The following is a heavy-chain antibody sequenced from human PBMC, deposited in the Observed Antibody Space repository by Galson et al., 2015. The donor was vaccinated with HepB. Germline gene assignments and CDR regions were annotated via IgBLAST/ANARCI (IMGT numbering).Heavy chain of an antibody. D-gene: IGHD6-13*01. CDR2: IKQDGSEK. J-gene: IGHJ5*02. CDR1: GFTFSSYW. CDR3: AREVVEKGYSPNFDP. V-gene: IGHV3-7*03. Sequence: SLRLSCAASGFTFSSYWMSWVRQAPGKGLEWVANIKQDGSEKYYVDSVKGRFTISRDNAKNSLYLQMNSLRAEDTAVYYCAREVVEKGYSPNFDPWGQGTLVTVSS.